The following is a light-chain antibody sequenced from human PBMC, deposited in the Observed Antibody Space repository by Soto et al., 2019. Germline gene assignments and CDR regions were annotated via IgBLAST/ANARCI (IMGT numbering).Light chain of an antibody. CDR2: KAS. V-gene: IGKV1-5*03. CDR1: QSINSW. Sequence: DIQMTQSPSTLSASVGDRVTITCRASQSINSWLAWYQQKPGKAPKLLIYKASSLESGVPSRFSGSGSGTEFTLTISSQQPDDFAAYYCQQYEIYTITFGQGTRLEMK. J-gene: IGKJ5*01. CDR3: QQYEIYTIT.